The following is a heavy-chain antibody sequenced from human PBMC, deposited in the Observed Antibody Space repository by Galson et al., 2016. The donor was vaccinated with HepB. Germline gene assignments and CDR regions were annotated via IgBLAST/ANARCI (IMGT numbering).Heavy chain of an antibody. J-gene: IGHJ3*02. CDR2: IYYSGST. CDR3: ARRPYGDAFDI. Sequence: ETLSLTCTVSRGSISGYYWNWIRQPPGKGLEWIGYIYYSGSTNYNPSLKSRVTIPVDTSKNQFSLKLSSVTAADTAVYYCARRPYGDAFDIWGQGTVVTVSS. D-gene: IGHD3-16*01. V-gene: IGHV4-59*08. CDR1: RGSISGYY.